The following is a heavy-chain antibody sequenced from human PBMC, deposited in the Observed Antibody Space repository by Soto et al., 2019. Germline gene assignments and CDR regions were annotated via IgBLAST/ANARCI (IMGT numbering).Heavy chain of an antibody. J-gene: IGHJ3*02. CDR1: GDSVSSNSAA. CDR3: ARPGQWLVLGGAFDI. D-gene: IGHD6-19*01. Sequence: SQTLSLTCAISGDSVSSNSAAWNWIRQSPSRGLEWLGRTYYRSKWYNDYAVSVKSRITINPDTSKNQFSLQLSSVTAEDTAVYYCARPGQWLVLGGAFDIWGQGTMVTVSS. CDR2: TYYRSKWYN. V-gene: IGHV6-1*01.